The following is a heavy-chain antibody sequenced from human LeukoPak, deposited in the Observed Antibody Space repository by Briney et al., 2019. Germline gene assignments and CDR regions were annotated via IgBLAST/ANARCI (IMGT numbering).Heavy chain of an antibody. D-gene: IGHD1-26*01. CDR1: GFTFSSYG. CDR3: AKDLYSGSYNRYFQH. V-gene: IGHV3-30*02. Sequence: PGGSLRLSCAASGFTFSSYGMHWVRQAPGKGLEWVAFIRYDGSNKYYADSVKGRFTISRDNSKNTLYLQMNSLRAEDTAVYYCAKDLYSGSYNRYFQHWGQGTLVTVSS. CDR2: IRYDGSNK. J-gene: IGHJ1*01.